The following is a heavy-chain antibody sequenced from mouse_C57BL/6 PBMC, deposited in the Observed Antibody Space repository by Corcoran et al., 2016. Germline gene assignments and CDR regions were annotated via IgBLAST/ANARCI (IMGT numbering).Heavy chain of an antibody. Sequence: EVQLQQSGPELVKPGASVKISCKASGYTFTDYYMNWVKQSHGKSLEWIGDINPNNGGTSYNQKFKGKATLTVDKSSSTAYMELRSLTSEDSAVYYCARMEYDEKLYAMDYWGQGTSVTVSS. CDR2: INPNNGGT. CDR1: GYTFTDYY. J-gene: IGHJ4*01. CDR3: ARMEYDEKLYAMDY. V-gene: IGHV1-26*01. D-gene: IGHD2-3*01.